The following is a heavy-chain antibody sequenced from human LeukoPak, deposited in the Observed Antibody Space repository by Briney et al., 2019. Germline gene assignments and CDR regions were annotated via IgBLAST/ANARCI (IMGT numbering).Heavy chain of an antibody. CDR1: GGSISSSNW. D-gene: IGHD1-26*01. CDR3: AQWELVGGFDY. V-gene: IGHV4-4*02. CDR2: IYHSGST. J-gene: IGHJ4*02. Sequence: SETLSLTCTVSGGSISSSNWWSWVRQPPGKGLEWIGEIYHSGSTNYNPSLKSRVTISVDKSKNQFSLKLSSVTAADTAVYYCAQWELVGGFDYWGQGTLVTVSS.